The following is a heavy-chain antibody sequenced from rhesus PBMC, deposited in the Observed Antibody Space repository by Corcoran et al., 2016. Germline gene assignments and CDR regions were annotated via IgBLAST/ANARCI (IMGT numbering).Heavy chain of an antibody. V-gene: IGHV4-80*01. CDR3: VRYIGIRATGVSP. CDR2: INGNSVGT. D-gene: IGHD3-22*01. CDR1: GGSSRYYW. Sequence: VQMQESGPGMVKPSETLSLPCAVSGGSSRYYWWSFVRQSTGKGLEWFGEINGNSVGTNSNTVLESRVTLSMDAPNNMFSLKLSSVTAADTAVYYCVRYIGIRATGVSPWGHGVLVTVSS. J-gene: IGHJ4*01.